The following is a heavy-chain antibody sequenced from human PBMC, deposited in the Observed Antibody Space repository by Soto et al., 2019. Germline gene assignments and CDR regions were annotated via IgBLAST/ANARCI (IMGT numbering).Heavy chain of an antibody. V-gene: IGHV1-2*02. CDR3: ARAEDIVLMVHAVPNWFDP. D-gene: IGHD2-8*01. Sequence: QVQLVQSGAEVKKPGASVKVSCKASGYTFTGYYMHWVRQAPGQGLEWMGWINPNSGGTNYAQKFQGRVTMTRDTSISTAYMELSMLRSDDTAVYYCARAEDIVLMVHAVPNWFDPWGQGTLVTVSS. CDR1: GYTFTGYY. J-gene: IGHJ5*02. CDR2: INPNSGGT.